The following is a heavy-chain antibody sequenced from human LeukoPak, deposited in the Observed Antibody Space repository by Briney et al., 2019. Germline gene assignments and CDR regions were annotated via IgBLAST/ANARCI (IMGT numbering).Heavy chain of an antibody. J-gene: IGHJ4*02. V-gene: IGHV1-2*02. Sequence: VASVKVSCKTSGYTFINYYIHWVRQAPGQGLEWMGWINPCTGDTEYPQSFQGRVTLTRDTSITTTYMDLTTLRLDDAAVYYCARSGYRSGWAFDYWGQGTLVTVSS. CDR2: INPCTGDT. CDR1: GYTFINYY. D-gene: IGHD6-19*01. CDR3: ARSGYRSGWAFDY.